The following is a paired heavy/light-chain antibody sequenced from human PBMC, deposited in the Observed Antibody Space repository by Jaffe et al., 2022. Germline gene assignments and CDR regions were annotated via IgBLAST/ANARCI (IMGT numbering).Heavy chain of an antibody. Sequence: ELQLLESGGGLVQPGGSLRLSCAASGFTFTSYGMTWVRQAPGKGLEWVSAISGSGANKYYADSVKGRFTISRDNSKSTLYLQMNSLRAEDTAVYYCAKTYGHLEYWGQGTLVSVSS. J-gene: IGHJ4*02. V-gene: IGHV3-23*01. D-gene: IGHD4-17*01. CDR1: GFTFTSYG. CDR2: ISGSGANK. CDR3: AKTYGHLEY.
Light chain of an antibody. CDR2: LENSGSY. V-gene: IGLV4-60*03. Sequence: QPVLTQSSSASASPGSSVKVTCTLSTGHSNYIIAWHQQQPGKAPRYLMKLENSGSYNKGSGVPDRFSGSSSGADRYLTISNLQSEDEADYYCETWDTNTRVFGGGTKVTVL. CDR1: TGHSNYI. J-gene: IGLJ3*02. CDR3: ETWDTNTRV.